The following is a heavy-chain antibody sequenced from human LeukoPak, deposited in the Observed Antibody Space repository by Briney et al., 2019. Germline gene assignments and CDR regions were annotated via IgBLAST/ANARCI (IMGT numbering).Heavy chain of an antibody. CDR1: GGTFGSYA. CDR3: AMTLTVTTWSDWFDP. CDR2: IIPIFGTA. V-gene: IGHV1-69*05. Sequence: ASVKVSCKASGGTFGSYAISWVRQAPGQGLEWMGGIIPIFGTANYAQKFQGRVTITTDESTSTAYMELSSLRSEDTAVYYCAMTLTVTTWSDWFDPWGQGTLVTVSS. D-gene: IGHD4-17*01. J-gene: IGHJ5*02.